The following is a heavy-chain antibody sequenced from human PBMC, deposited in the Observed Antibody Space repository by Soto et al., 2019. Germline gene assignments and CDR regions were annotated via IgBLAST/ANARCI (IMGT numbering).Heavy chain of an antibody. V-gene: IGHV5-51*01. CDR2: IYPGDSDT. CDR1: GYSFTSYW. CDR3: ARHHIRSSSVRNYYYYGMDV. J-gene: IGHJ6*02. Sequence: GESLKISCKGSGYSFTSYWIGWVRQMPGKGLEWMGIIYPGDSDTRYSPSFQGQVTISADKSISTAYLQWSSLKASDTAMYYCARHHIRSSSVRNYYYYGMDVWGQGTTVTVSS. D-gene: IGHD6-13*01.